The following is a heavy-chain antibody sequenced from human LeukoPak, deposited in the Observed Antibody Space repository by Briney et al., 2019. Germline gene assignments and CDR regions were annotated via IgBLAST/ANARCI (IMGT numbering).Heavy chain of an antibody. CDR2: IRYDGSNK. Sequence: GGSLRLSCAASGLTFSSYAMHWVRQAPGKGLEWVAFIRYDGSNKYYADSVKGRFTISRDNSKNTLYLQMNSLRAEDTAVYYCAKNGVTAGVVYYYMDVWGKGTTVTVSS. CDR1: GLTFSSYA. D-gene: IGHD2-21*02. CDR3: AKNGVTAGVVYYYMDV. V-gene: IGHV3-30*02. J-gene: IGHJ6*03.